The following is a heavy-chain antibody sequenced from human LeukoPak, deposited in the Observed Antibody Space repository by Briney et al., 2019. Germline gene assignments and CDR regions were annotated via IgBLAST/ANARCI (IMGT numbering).Heavy chain of an antibody. CDR2: IYPGNSDT. CDR3: ILAADGFDY. Sequence: GESLKISCKGSGYSFTNYWIGWVRQMPGKGLEWMGTIYPGNSDTRCSPSFQGQVTISADKSISTAYPQWSSLKASDTAMYYCILAADGFDYWGQGTLVTVSS. V-gene: IGHV5-51*01. J-gene: IGHJ4*02. D-gene: IGHD6-13*01. CDR1: GYSFTNYW.